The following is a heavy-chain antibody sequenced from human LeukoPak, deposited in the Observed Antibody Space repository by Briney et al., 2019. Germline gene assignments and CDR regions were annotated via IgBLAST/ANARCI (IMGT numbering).Heavy chain of an antibody. CDR1: GYTFTCYY. CDR2: INPSTGVI. V-gene: IGHV1-2*02. J-gene: IGHJ4*02. Sequence: GASVKVSCTASGYTFTCYYMHWVRQAPGQGHEWMGWINPSTGVIKYAQNFQGRLTMTRDTTISTAYMKLSRLRSDDTAVYYCARDLSAEAMLDYWGQGTLVPVSS. D-gene: IGHD1-14*01. CDR3: ARDLSAEAMLDY.